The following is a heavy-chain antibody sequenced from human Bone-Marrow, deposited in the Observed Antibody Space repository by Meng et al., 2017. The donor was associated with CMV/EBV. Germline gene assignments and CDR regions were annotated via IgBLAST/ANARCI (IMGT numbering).Heavy chain of an antibody. CDR2: INPNSGGT. D-gene: IGHD2-15*01. CDR1: GYTFTGYY. J-gene: IGHJ6*02. CDR3: ARDAPIVVVEWPYYYYGMDV. V-gene: IGHV1-2*02. Sequence: ASVKVSCKASGYTFTGYYMHWVRQAPGQGLEWMGWINPNSGGTNYAQKFQGRVTMTRDTSISTAYMELSRLRSDDTAVYYCARDAPIVVVEWPYYYYGMDVWGQGTTVTVS.